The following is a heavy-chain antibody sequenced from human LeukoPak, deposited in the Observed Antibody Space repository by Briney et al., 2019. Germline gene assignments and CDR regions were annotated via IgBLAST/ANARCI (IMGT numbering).Heavy chain of an antibody. Sequence: PGGSLRLSCAASGFTFSSYAMHWVRQAPGKGLEWVAVISYDGSNKYYADSVKGRFTISRDNSKNTLYLQMNSLRAEDMAVYYCARGRDTAMVTLFLYYWGQGTLVTVSS. D-gene: IGHD5-18*01. V-gene: IGHV3-30-3*01. CDR2: ISYDGSNK. CDR1: GFTFSSYA. CDR3: ARGRDTAMVTLFLYY. J-gene: IGHJ4*02.